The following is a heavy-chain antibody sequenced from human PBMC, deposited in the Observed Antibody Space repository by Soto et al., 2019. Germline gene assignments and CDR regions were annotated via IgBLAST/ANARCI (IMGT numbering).Heavy chain of an antibody. V-gene: IGHV3-23*01. D-gene: IGHD2-15*01. CDR2: ITLSGGST. Sequence: DVQLLESGGGLVQPGGSLRLSCAASGFTFNTYPMSWVRQAPGKGLEWVSAITLSGGSTYFADSVKGRFTISRDNSQNPLYLQMSSLRAEDTAVYYCARYCGGGTCYYAFDMWGQGTMVTVSS. J-gene: IGHJ3*02. CDR3: ARYCGGGTCYYAFDM. CDR1: GFTFNTYP.